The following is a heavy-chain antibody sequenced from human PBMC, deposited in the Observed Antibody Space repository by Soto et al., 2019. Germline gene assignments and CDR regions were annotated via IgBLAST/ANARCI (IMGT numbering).Heavy chain of an antibody. D-gene: IGHD3-16*01. V-gene: IGHV3-23*01. CDR1: GFTFSSYA. CDR3: ALHPGGGEYYFGY. CDR2: ISGSGGST. J-gene: IGHJ4*02. Sequence: PGGSLRLSCAASGFTFSSYAMSWVRQAPGKGLEWVSAISGSGGSTYYADSVKGRFTISRDNSKNTLYLQMNSLRAEDTAVYYCALHPGGGEYYFGYWGQGTLVTVSS.